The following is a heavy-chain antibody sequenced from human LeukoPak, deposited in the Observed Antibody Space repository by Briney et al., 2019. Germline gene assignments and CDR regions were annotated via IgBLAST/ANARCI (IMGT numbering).Heavy chain of an antibody. Sequence: PSETLPLTCTVSGSSISTTSFYWGWIRQPPGKGLEWVGNIYYRGSTFNNPSLKSRVTISVDTSKNQFSLTLSSVTAADTAVYYCARFFSGSFYYWGQGTLVTVSS. CDR2: IYYRGST. CDR1: GSSISTTSFY. J-gene: IGHJ4*02. V-gene: IGHV4-39*01. D-gene: IGHD1-26*01. CDR3: ARFFSGSFYY.